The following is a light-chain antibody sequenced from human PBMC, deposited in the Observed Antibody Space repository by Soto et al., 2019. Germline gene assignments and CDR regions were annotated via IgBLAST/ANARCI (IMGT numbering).Light chain of an antibody. CDR2: LGS. CDR1: QSLLHSNGYNY. V-gene: IGKV2-28*01. J-gene: IGKJ1*01. Sequence: DIVMTQSPLSLPVTPGEPASISCRSSQSLLHSNGYNYLDWYLQKPGQSPQLLIYLGSNRASGVPDRFSGSGSDTDFTLKISRVEAEYVGVYYCMQALQTPRTFGQGTKVEIK. CDR3: MQALQTPRT.